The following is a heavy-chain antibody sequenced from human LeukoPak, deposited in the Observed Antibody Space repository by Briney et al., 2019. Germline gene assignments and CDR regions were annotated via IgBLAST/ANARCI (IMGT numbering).Heavy chain of an antibody. CDR2: IYYSGST. J-gene: IGHJ4*02. CDR1: GGSISSSSYY. V-gene: IGHV4-39*07. D-gene: IGHD5-18*01. Sequence: SETLSLTCTVSGGSISSSSYYWGWIRQPPGKGLEWIGSIYYSGSTYYNPSLKSRVTISVDTSKNQFSLKLSSVTAADTAVYYCARGYNYGEEAGFDYWGQGTLVTVSS. CDR3: ARGYNYGEEAGFDY.